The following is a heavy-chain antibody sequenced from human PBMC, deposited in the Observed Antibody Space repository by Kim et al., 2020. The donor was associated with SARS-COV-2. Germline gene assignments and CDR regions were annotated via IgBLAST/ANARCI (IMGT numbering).Heavy chain of an antibody. V-gene: IGHV3-23*01. Sequence: GGSLRLSCAASGFTFSSYAMSWVRQAPGKGLEWVSAISGSGGSTYYAESVKGRFTISRDNSKNTLYLQMNSLRAEDTAVYYCAKALRGAIDGSGSYYSLDYWGQGTLVTVSS. D-gene: IGHD3-10*01. CDR3: AKALRGAIDGSGSYYSLDY. CDR1: GFTFSSYA. J-gene: IGHJ4*02. CDR2: ISGSGGST.